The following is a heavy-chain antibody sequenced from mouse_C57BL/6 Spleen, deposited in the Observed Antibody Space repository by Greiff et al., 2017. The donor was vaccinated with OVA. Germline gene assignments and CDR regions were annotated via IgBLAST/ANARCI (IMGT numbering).Heavy chain of an antibody. D-gene: IGHD1-1*01. J-gene: IGHJ1*03. CDR1: GYTFTDYE. Sequence: QVQLQQSGAELVRPGASVTLSCKASGYTFTDYEMHWVKQTPVHGLEWIGAIDPETGGPAYNQKFKGKAILTADKSSSPAYMELRSLTSEDSAVYYCTRYYDGSGGWYFDVWGTGTTVTVSS. CDR2: IDPETGGP. V-gene: IGHV1-15*01. CDR3: TRYYDGSGGWYFDV.